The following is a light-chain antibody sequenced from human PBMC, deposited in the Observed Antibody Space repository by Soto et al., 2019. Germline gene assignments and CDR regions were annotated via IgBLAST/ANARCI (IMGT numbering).Light chain of an antibody. Sequence: SPGALSLSPGERATLSCRASQSVSSSYLAWYQQKPGKAPKLLIYAASSLQSGVPSRFSGSGSGTDFTLTISSLQPEDFATYHCQQSYSIPITFGQGRLLEVK. CDR1: QSVSSSY. J-gene: IGKJ5*01. V-gene: IGKV1-39*01. CDR2: AAS. CDR3: QQSYSIPIT.